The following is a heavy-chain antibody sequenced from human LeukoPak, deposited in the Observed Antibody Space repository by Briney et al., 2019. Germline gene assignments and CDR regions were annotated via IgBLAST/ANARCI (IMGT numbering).Heavy chain of an antibody. CDR2: IIPIFGTA. J-gene: IGHJ1*01. CDR3: ARDSAEFRSLIFH. Sequence: SVKVSCKASGGTFSSYATSWVRPAPGQGLEWMGGIIPIFGTANYAQKFQGRVTITADESTSTAYMELSSLRSEDTAVYYCARDSAEFRSLIFHWGQGTLVTVSS. V-gene: IGHV1-69*13. CDR1: GGTFSSYA. D-gene: IGHD3-9*01.